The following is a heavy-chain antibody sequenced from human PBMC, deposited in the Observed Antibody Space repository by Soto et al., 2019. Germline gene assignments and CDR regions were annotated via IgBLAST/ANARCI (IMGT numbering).Heavy chain of an antibody. CDR1: GDSTSSGGHY. CDR3: ARAAATGRPVVPDY. Sequence: PSETLSLTCTVFGDSTSSGGHYWNWVRQHPGKGLEWIGYIYDSGITQYNPSLKSRLSISVDTSMHQISLRLSSVTAADTAVYYCARAAATGRPVVPDYWGQGTLVTVSS. V-gene: IGHV4-31*03. J-gene: IGHJ4*02. D-gene: IGHD2-15*01. CDR2: IYDSGIT.